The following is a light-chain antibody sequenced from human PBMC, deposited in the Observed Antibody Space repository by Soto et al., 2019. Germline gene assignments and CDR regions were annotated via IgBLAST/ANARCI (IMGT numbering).Light chain of an antibody. J-gene: IGKJ4*01. CDR1: QSINSY. CDR2: AAS. Sequence: DIQMTQSPSSLSASLGDRVTITCRASQSINSYLNWYQQKPGEAPKFLIYAASSLQSGVPSRFSGSGSGTDFTLTISSLQPEDFATYYCQQSYSTPLTFGGGTKVDIK. V-gene: IGKV1-39*01. CDR3: QQSYSTPLT.